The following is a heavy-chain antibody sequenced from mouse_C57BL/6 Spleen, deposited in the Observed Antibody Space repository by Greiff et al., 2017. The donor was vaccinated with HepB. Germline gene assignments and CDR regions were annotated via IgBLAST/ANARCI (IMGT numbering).Heavy chain of an antibody. CDR1: GYTFTSYW. CDR3: AREAAQASWFAY. D-gene: IGHD3-2*02. J-gene: IGHJ3*01. CDR2: IHPNSGST. Sequence: VQLQQSGAELVKPGASVKLSCKASGYTFTSYWMHWVKQRPGQGLEWIGMIHPNSGSTNYNEKFKSKATLTVDKSSSTAYMQLSSLTSEDSAVYYCAREAAQASWFAYWGQGTLVTVSA. V-gene: IGHV1-64*01.